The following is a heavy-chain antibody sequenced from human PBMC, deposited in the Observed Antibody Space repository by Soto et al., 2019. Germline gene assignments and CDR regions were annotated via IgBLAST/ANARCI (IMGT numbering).Heavy chain of an antibody. CDR2: ISWDGGST. V-gene: IGHV3-43*01. Sequence: GGSLRLSCAASGFTFDDYTMHWVRQAPGKGLEWVSLISWDGGSTYYADSVKGRFTISSDNSKNSLYLQMNSLRTEDPALYYCAKDTYFGVAARQGGPYGMDVWGQGTTVTVSS. J-gene: IGHJ6*02. CDR1: GFTFDDYT. CDR3: AKDTYFGVAARQGGPYGMDV. D-gene: IGHD6-6*01.